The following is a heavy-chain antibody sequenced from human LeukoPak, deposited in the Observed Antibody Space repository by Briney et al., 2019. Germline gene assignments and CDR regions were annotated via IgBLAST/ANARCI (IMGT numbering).Heavy chain of an antibody. D-gene: IGHD2-2*01. J-gene: IGHJ3*02. Sequence: SETLSLTCTVSGGSISSSSLYWDWIRQPPGKGLEWIGTVYYSGSTYYNPSLKSRVTISVDTSKNQFSLKLSSVTAADTAVYYCARNASSLGAGAFDIWGRGTMVTVSS. CDR1: GGSISSSSLY. V-gene: IGHV4-39*01. CDR3: ARNASSLGAGAFDI. CDR2: VYYSGST.